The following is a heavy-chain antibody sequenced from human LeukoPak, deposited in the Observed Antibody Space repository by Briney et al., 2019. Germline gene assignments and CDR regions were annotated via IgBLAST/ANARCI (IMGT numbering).Heavy chain of an antibody. D-gene: IGHD3-10*01. CDR1: GFTFGDYA. CDR3: ARGGYYGSGNDFRFDP. J-gene: IGHJ5*02. CDR2: IHYTGST. Sequence: GSLRLSCTASGFTFGDYAMSWVRQAPGKGLECIGYIHYTGSTNYNPSLKSRVTISVETSKNQFSLKLKSVTAADTAVYYCARGGYYGSGNDFRFDPWGQGTLVTVSS. V-gene: IGHV4-59*01.